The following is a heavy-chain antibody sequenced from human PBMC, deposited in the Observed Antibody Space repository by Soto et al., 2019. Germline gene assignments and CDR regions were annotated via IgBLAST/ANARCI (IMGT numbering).Heavy chain of an antibody. CDR1: GGSISSGDYY. CDR2: IYYSGST. V-gene: IGHV4-30-4*01. Sequence: SETLSLTCTVSGGSISSGDYYWSWIRQPPGKGLEWIGYIYYSGSTYYNPSLKSRVTISVDTSKNQFSLKLSSVTAADTAVYYCARDKVTTGFDPWGQGTLVTVSS. J-gene: IGHJ5*02. D-gene: IGHD1-1*01. CDR3: ARDKVTTGFDP.